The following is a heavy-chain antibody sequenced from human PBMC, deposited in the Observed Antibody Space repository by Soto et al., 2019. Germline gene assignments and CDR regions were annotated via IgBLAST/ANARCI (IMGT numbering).Heavy chain of an antibody. J-gene: IGHJ4*02. CDR2: IIPIFGTA. CDR1: GGTFSSYA. CDR3: ATRLWFGEPTPFDY. Sequence: SVKVSCKASGGTFSSYAISWVRQAPGQGLEWMGGIIPIFGTANYAQKFQGRVTITADESTSTAYMELSSLRSEDTAVYYCATRLWFGEPTPFDYWGQGTPVTVSS. D-gene: IGHD3-10*01. V-gene: IGHV1-69*13.